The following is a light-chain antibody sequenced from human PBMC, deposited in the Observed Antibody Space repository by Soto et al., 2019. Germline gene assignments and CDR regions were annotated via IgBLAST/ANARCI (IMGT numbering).Light chain of an antibody. Sequence: QSVLTQPPSVSGAPGQSVTISCTGSSSNIGANYDVHWYQHFPGTAPKLLLTGNSYRPSGVPDRFSGSKSGTSVSLVITGLQAEDGADYYCQSYDNSLSGIYVFGTGTKVTVL. J-gene: IGLJ1*01. CDR3: QSYDNSLSGIYV. CDR1: SSNIGANYD. V-gene: IGLV1-40*01. CDR2: GNS.